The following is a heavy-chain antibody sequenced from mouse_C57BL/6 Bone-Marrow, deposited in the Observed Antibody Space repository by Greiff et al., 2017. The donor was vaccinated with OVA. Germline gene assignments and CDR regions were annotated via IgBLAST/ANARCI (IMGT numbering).Heavy chain of an antibody. CDR3: ARHGSSHQAWFAY. J-gene: IGHJ3*01. D-gene: IGHD1-1*01. V-gene: IGHV5-6*01. Sequence: EVQGVESGGDLVKPGGSLKLSCAASGFTFSSYGMSWVRQTPDKRLEWVATISSGGSYTYYPDSVKGRFTISRDNAKNTLYLQMSSLKSEDTAMYYCARHGSSHQAWFAYWGQGTLVTVSA. CDR1: GFTFSSYG. CDR2: ISSGGSYT.